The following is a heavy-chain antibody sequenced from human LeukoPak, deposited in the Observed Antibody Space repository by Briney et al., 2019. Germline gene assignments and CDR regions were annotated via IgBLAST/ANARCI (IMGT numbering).Heavy chain of an antibody. Sequence: GGSLRLSCAASGFTFSDAWMSWVRQAPGKGLEWVGRIKSKTDGGTTDYAAPVKGRITISRDDSKNTLYLQMNSLKTEDTAVYYCTILGYTYGRFDYWGQGTLVTVSS. CDR2: IKSKTDGGTT. CDR1: GFTFSDAW. D-gene: IGHD5-18*01. CDR3: TILGYTYGRFDY. V-gene: IGHV3-15*01. J-gene: IGHJ4*02.